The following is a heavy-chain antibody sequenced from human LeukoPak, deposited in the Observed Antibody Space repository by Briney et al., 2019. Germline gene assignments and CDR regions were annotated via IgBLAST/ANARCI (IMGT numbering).Heavy chain of an antibody. Sequence: PGGSLRLSCAASGFTFSNFAMHGVRQAPGKGLEWVAVISYDVNNKYYADSVKGRFTISRDNSKNTVYLQMNSLRAEDTAVYYCARDSYGMDVWGQGTTVTVSS. J-gene: IGHJ6*02. V-gene: IGHV3-30*04. CDR2: ISYDVNNK. CDR3: ARDSYGMDV. CDR1: GFTFSNFA.